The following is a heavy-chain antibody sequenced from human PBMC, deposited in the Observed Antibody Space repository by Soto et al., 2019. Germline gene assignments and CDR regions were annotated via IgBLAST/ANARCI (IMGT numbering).Heavy chain of an antibody. CDR2: ISWNSGSI. V-gene: IGHV3-9*01. D-gene: IGHD3-16*01. CDR1: GFTFDDYA. Sequence: EVQLVESGGGLVQPGRSLRLSCAASGFTFDDYAMHWVRQAPGKGLEWVSGISWNSGSIGYADSVKGRFTISRDNAKNSLYLQMNSLRAEDTALYYCAKGHDDNWFDPWGQGTLVTVSS. CDR3: AKGHDDNWFDP. J-gene: IGHJ5*02.